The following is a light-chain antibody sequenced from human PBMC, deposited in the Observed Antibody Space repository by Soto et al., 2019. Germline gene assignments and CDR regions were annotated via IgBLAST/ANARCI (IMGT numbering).Light chain of an antibody. V-gene: IGKV3-20*01. J-gene: IGKJ1*01. CDR2: GAS. CDR3: QQYGSLSWT. CDR1: QSVSSSY. Sequence: EIVLTQSPGTLSLSPGERATLYCRASQSVSSSYLAWYQQKPGQAPRIIIFGASGRATGIPDRFSGSGSGTDFTLTITRLEPEDFAVYYCQQYGSLSWTFGQGTKVDIK.